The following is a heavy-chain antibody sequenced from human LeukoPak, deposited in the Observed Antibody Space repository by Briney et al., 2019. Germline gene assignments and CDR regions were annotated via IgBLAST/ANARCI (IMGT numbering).Heavy chain of an antibody. CDR1: GGSISSYY. CDR3: ARHFSMAYYFDY. V-gene: IGHV4-59*08. D-gene: IGHD5-24*01. J-gene: IGHJ4*02. Sequence: SETLSLTCTVSGGSISSYYWSWIRQPPGKGLEWIGYIYYSGSTNYNPSLKSRVTISVDTSKNQFSLKLSSVTAADTAVYYCARHFSMAYYFDYWGQGTLVTVSS. CDR2: IYYSGST.